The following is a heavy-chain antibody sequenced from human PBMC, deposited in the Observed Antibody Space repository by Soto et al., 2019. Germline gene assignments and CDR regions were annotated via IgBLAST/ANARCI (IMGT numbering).Heavy chain of an antibody. D-gene: IGHD3-22*01. V-gene: IGHV3-33*01. CDR1: GFTFSSYG. Sequence: QVQLVESGGGVVQPGRSLILSCAASGFTFSSYGMHWVRQAPGKGLEWVAVIWYDGSNKYYADSVKGRFTISRDNSKKTLYLQMSSLRAEDTAVYYCARGLEYYYDSSAYYDGASDIWRQGTMLTVSS. J-gene: IGHJ3*02. CDR2: IWYDGSNK. CDR3: ARGLEYYYDSSAYYDGASDI.